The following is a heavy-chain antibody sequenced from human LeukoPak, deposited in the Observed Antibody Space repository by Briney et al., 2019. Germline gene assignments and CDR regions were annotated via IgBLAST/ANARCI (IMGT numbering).Heavy chain of an antibody. J-gene: IGHJ4*02. V-gene: IGHV3-7*03. Sequence: PGVSLRLSCAASGFTFSSYWMSWVRQAPGKGLEWVANIKQDGSEKYYVDSVKGRFTISRDNAKNSLYLQMNSLRAEDTAVYYCARCLRDSSGYFKYWGQGTLVTVSS. D-gene: IGHD3-22*01. CDR2: IKQDGSEK. CDR3: ARCLRDSSGYFKY. CDR1: GFTFSSYW.